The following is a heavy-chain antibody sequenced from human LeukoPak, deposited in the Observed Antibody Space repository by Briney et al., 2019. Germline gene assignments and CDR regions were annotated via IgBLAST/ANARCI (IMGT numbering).Heavy chain of an antibody. CDR2: ISSSSSSYI. Sequence: GGSLRLSCAASGFTFSSYSMNWVRQAPGKGLEWVSSISSSSSSYIYYADSVKGRFTISRDNAKNSLYLQMNSLRAEDTAVYYCARDPEGSSWYDYWGQGTLVTVSS. D-gene: IGHD6-13*01. CDR3: ARDPEGSSWYDY. CDR1: GFTFSSYS. J-gene: IGHJ4*02. V-gene: IGHV3-21*01.